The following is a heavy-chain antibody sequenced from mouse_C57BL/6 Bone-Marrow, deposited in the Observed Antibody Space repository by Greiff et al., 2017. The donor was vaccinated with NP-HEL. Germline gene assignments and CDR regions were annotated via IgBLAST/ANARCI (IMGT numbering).Heavy chain of an antibody. Sequence: VQLQESGAELARPGASVKMSCKASGYTFTSYTMHWVKQRPGQGLEWIGYINPSSGYTKYNQKFKDKATLTADKSSSTAYMQLSSLTSEDSAVYYCAKLEGYAMDYWGQGTSVTVSS. V-gene: IGHV1-4*01. J-gene: IGHJ4*01. CDR3: AKLEGYAMDY. D-gene: IGHD4-1*01. CDR1: GYTFTSYT. CDR2: INPSSGYT.